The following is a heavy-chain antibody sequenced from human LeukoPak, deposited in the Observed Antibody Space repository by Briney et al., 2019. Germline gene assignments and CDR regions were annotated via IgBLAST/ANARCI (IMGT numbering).Heavy chain of an antibody. CDR1: GFTFSNAW. J-gene: IGHJ6*03. CDR3: TTLLDSTPSYYYYYMDV. D-gene: IGHD3/OR15-3a*01. Sequence: GGSLRLSCAASGFTFSNAWMSWVRQAPGKGLEWVGRIKSKTDGGTTDYAAPVKGRFTISRDDSKNTLYLQMNSLKTEDTAMYYCTTLLDSTPSYYYYYMDVWGKGTTVTVSS. CDR2: IKSKTDGGTT. V-gene: IGHV3-15*01.